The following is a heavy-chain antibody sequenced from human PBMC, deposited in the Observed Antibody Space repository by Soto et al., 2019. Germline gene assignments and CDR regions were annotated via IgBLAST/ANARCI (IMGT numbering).Heavy chain of an antibody. Sequence: SETLSLTCTVSGGSISSYYWSWIRQPPGKGLEWIGYIYYSGSTNYNPSLKSRVTISVDTSKNQFSLKLSSVTAADTAVYYCARTMVRGVTFDYWGQGTLVTVSS. J-gene: IGHJ4*02. CDR1: GGSISSYY. CDR3: ARTMVRGVTFDY. V-gene: IGHV4-59*01. D-gene: IGHD3-10*01. CDR2: IYYSGST.